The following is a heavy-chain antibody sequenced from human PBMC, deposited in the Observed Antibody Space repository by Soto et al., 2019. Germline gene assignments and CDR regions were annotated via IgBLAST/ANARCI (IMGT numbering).Heavy chain of an antibody. V-gene: IGHV3-23*01. D-gene: IGHD2-2*01. Sequence: EVHLLESGGDLVQPGGSLRLSCAVSGFTFSNYAMSWVRQAPGKGLEGVSGISSGGGRTYYAESVRGRFTISRDNSKNTLSLQMNSLRAEETAIYYCAKERMEQYQLLPFFDYWGQGTLVTVSS. CDR2: ISSGGGRT. CDR3: AKERMEQYQLLPFFDY. J-gene: IGHJ4*02. CDR1: GFTFSNYA.